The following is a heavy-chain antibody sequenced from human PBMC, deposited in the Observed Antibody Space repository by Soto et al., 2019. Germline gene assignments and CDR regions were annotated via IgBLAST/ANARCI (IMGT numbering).Heavy chain of an antibody. V-gene: IGHV1-69*02. Sequence: QVQQVRSGAEVKKPGSSVKVPCKASGGTFSSYTISWVRQAPGQGLEWMARIIPIMNITNFARKFQGRVTLTADTSPNTAFMELSSLTSEDTAVYYCSSQSMRPRPLPGYSFDYWGQGVLVTVSS. CDR2: IIPIMNIT. CDR3: SSQSMRPRPLPGYSFDY. D-gene: IGHD6-6*01. J-gene: IGHJ4*02. CDR1: GGTFSSYT.